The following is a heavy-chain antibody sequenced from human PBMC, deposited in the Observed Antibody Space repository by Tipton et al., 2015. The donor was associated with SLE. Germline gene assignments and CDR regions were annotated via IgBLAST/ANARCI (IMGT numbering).Heavy chain of an antibody. J-gene: IGHJ4*02. CDR3: ARGGTAINY. CDR2: IYHSGST. CDR1: GGSISSGGYS. Sequence: TLSLTCAVSGGSISSGGYSWSWIRQPPGKGLEWIGYIYHSGSTYYNPSLKSRVTISVDTSKKQFSLKLSSVTAADTAVYYCARGGTAINYWGQGTLVTVSS. V-gene: IGHV4-30-2*01. D-gene: IGHD5-18*01.